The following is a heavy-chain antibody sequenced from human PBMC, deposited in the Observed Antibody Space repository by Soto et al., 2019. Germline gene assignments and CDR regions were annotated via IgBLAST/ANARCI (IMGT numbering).Heavy chain of an antibody. CDR1: GFTFSSYS. V-gene: IGHV3-48*01. J-gene: IGHJ2*01. Sequence: GGSLRLSCAASGFTFSSYSMNWVRQAPGRGLEWVSYISSSGSTIHYADSVKGRFTISRDNAKNSLYLQMNSLRAEDTAVYYCAKRTVGWYFDLWGRGTLVTVSS. D-gene: IGHD4-17*01. CDR3: AKRTVGWYFDL. CDR2: ISSSGSTI.